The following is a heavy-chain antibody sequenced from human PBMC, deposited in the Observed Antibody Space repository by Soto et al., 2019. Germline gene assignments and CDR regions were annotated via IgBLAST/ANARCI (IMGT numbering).Heavy chain of an antibody. J-gene: IGHJ4*02. V-gene: IGHV3-21*01. Sequence: EVQLVESGGCLVKPGGSLRLSCAASGFTFSSYSMNWVRQAPGKVLEWVSSISSSSSYIYYADSVKGRFTISRDNAKNSLYLQVNSLRAEDTAVYYCAREGIAAALDYWGQGTLVTVSS. CDR1: GFTFSSYS. D-gene: IGHD6-13*01. CDR2: ISSSSSYI. CDR3: AREGIAAALDY.